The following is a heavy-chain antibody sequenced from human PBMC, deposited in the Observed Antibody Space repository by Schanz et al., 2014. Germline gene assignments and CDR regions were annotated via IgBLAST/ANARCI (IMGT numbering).Heavy chain of an antibody. D-gene: IGHD1-26*01. J-gene: IGHJ6*02. CDR3: ARGLIVGDGQHFYFSYGLDV. Sequence: QAELVESGGGVVQPGGSLRLSCEASGFIFSNHGMNWVRQAPGKGLEWVAFIQHDGSRTYYTASLKGRVTISRDNSQNMVYVEMNSLRAEDSAVYYCARGLIVGDGQHFYFSYGLDVWGQGTTVTVSS. CDR1: GFIFSNHG. V-gene: IGHV3-33*05. CDR2: IQHDGSRT.